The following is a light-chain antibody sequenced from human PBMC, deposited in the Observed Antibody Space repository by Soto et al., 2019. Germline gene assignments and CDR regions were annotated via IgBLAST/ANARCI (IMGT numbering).Light chain of an antibody. Sequence: QAVVTQPPSVSGAPGQRVTISCTGSSSNIGAGFDVHWYQQLPGTAPKLLIYDNTNRPSGVPDRFSGSQSGTSASLAITGLQAEDEADYYCQSYDSSLSGSVVFGGGTKLTVL. J-gene: IGLJ2*01. CDR1: SSNIGAGFD. V-gene: IGLV1-40*01. CDR2: DNT. CDR3: QSYDSSLSGSVV.